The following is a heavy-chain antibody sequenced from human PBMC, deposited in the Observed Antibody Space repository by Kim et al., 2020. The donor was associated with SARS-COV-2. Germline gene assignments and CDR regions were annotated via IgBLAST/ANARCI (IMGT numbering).Heavy chain of an antibody. CDR3: AKGLAVAGTAFDY. V-gene: IGHV3-23*03. D-gene: IGHD6-19*01. Sequence: ADPGKGRFTISRDNSKNTLYLQMNSLRDEDTAVYYCAKGLAVAGTAFDYWGQGTLVTVSS. J-gene: IGHJ4*02.